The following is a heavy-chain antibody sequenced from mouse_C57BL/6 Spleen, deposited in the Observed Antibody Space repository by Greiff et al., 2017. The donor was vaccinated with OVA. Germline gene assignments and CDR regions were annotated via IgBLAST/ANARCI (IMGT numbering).Heavy chain of an antibody. CDR2: INPSNGGT. CDR1: GYTFTSYW. J-gene: IGHJ2*01. CDR3: ARGHIHYDYDYFDY. Sequence: QVQLQQPGTELVKPGASVKLSCKASGYTFTSYWMHWVKQRPGQGLEWIGNINPSNGGTNYNEKFKSKATLTVDKSSSTAYMQLSSLTSEDSAVYFCARGHIHYDYDYFDYWGQGTTLTVSS. D-gene: IGHD2-4*01. V-gene: IGHV1-53*01.